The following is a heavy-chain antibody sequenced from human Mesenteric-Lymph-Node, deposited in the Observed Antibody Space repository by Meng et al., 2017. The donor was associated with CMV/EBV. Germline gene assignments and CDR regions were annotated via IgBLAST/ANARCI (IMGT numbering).Heavy chain of an antibody. Sequence: GGSLRLSCAASGFTFSSYAMSWVRQAPGKGLEWVSVIYSGGSSTYYADSVKGRFTISRDNAKNSLYLQMSSLRAEDTAVYYCAKDLRLRYFDWFFDYWGQGTLVTVSS. CDR3: AKDLRLRYFDWFFDY. D-gene: IGHD3-9*01. CDR2: IYSGGSST. CDR1: GFTFSSYA. J-gene: IGHJ4*02. V-gene: IGHV3-23*03.